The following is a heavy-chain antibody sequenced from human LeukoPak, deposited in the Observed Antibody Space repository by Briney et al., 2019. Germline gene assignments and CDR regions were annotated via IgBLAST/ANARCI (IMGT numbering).Heavy chain of an antibody. J-gene: IGHJ4*02. D-gene: IGHD4-17*01. CDR2: IYYSGST. V-gene: IGHV4-31*03. CDR3: AREGNDYGDYGPLYYFDY. Sequence: SETLSLTCTVSGGSISIGGYYWSWIRQHPGKGLEWIGYIYYSGSTYYNPSLKSRVTISVDTSKNQFSLKLSSVTAADTAVYYCAREGNDYGDYGPLYYFDYWGQGTLVTVSS. CDR1: GGSISIGGYY.